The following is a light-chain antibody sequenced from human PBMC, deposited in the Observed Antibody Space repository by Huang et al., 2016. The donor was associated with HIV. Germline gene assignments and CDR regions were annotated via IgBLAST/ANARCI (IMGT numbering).Light chain of an antibody. V-gene: IGKV2-28*01. CDR1: QSLLHRNGHNY. J-gene: IGKJ2*01. CDR3: MQSLQTPPYT. CDR2: LGS. Sequence: DFVMTQSPPSLPVTPGEPASISCRSSQSLLHRNGHNYLDWYVQKPGQSPQRLIYLGSNRASGVPDRLSGSGSGTDVTLKISRVEAEDVGIYYCMQSLQTPPYTFGQGTKLEIK.